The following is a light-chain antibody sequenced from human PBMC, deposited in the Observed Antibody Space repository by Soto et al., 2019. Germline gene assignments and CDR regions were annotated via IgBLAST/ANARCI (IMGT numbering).Light chain of an antibody. J-gene: IGKJ1*01. CDR3: QHYDSYPEA. CDR1: QSFTTW. CDR2: DAS. V-gene: IGKV1-5*01. Sequence: DILMTQSPSTLSVSVGERVTITCRASQSFTTWLAWFQQKPGQAPKLLIYDASNWESGVPARFSGSGSGTEFTLTISSLQPDDFATYYCQHYDSYPEAFGQGTKVDI.